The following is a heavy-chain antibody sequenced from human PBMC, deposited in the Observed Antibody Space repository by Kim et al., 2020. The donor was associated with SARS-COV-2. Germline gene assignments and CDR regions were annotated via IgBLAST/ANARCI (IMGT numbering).Heavy chain of an antibody. J-gene: IGHJ4*02. CDR2: IYYGGST. CDR1: GGSISSSRYY. D-gene: IGHD6-13*01. CDR3: ARQSGPNGYIISWYYFDY. Sequence: SETLSLTCTASGGSISSSRYYWGWIRQPPGKGLEWIGSIYYGGSTYYNPSLKSRLTISVDTSQNHFSLKLSSVTAADTAVYYCARQSGPNGYIISWYYFDYWGQGIMVTVSS. V-gene: IGHV4-39*01.